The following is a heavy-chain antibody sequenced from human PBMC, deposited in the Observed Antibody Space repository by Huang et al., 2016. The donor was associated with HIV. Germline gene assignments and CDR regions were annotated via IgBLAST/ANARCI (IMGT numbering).Heavy chain of an antibody. CDR2: ISDSGSST. CDR3: ARYPKGKRYSDTWGAFDF. Sequence: AASGFTFSDFYITWVRQAPGWGLEWISYISDSGSSTNYADSWKGRFTVSRDNAKKLVFLQMKSLRAEDTAVYYCARYPKGKRYSDTWGAFDFGGQGTLVTVSS. D-gene: IGHD4-17*01. J-gene: IGHJ4*02. CDR1: GFTFSDFY. V-gene: IGHV3-11*01.